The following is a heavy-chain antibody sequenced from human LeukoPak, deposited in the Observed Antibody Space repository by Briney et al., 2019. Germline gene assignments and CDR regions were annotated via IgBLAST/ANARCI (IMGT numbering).Heavy chain of an antibody. CDR3: ARLPHLSSGWFDP. CDR2: IYHSGST. J-gene: IGHJ5*02. Sequence: SETLSLTCAVSGYSISSGYCWGWIRQPPGKGLEWIGNIYHSGSTYYNPSLKSRVTISVDTSKNQFSLKLSSVTAADTAVYYCARLPHLSSGWFDPWGQGTLVTVSS. D-gene: IGHD6-19*01. CDR1: GYSISSGYC. V-gene: IGHV4-38-2*01.